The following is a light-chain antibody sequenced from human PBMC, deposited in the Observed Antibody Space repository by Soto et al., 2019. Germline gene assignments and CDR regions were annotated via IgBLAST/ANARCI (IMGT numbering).Light chain of an antibody. CDR3: TSYTSSTTNYV. CDR1: SSDIGGYDY. J-gene: IGLJ1*01. V-gene: IGLV2-14*01. CDR2: EVS. Sequence: QSVLPQPASVSGSPGQSITISCTGTSSDIGGYDYVSWYQQHPGKAPKLMIYEVSNRPSGVSNRFSCSKSGNTASLTISGLQAEDEADYYCTSYTSSTTNYVFGSGTKLTVL.